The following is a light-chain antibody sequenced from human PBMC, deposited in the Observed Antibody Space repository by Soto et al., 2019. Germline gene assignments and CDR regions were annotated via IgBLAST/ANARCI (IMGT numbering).Light chain of an antibody. CDR3: QQYNSYSRT. CDR2: ATS. J-gene: IGKJ1*01. CDR1: QGIGSS. V-gene: IGKV1-9*01. Sequence: DIQLTQSPSFLSASVGDRVTITCRASQGIGSSLAWYQQKPGKAPKLLIFATSTLQSGVPSRFSGSGSGTEFTLTISSLQPDDFATYYCQQYNSYSRTFGQGTKVDIK.